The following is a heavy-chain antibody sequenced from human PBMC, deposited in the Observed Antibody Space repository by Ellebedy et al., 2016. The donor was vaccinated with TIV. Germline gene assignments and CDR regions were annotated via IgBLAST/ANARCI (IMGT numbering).Heavy chain of an antibody. D-gene: IGHD2-2*01. Sequence: GGSLRLXXAASGFTFSSYGMHWVRQAPGKGLEWVAVISYDGSNKYYADSVKGRFTISRDNSKNTLYLQMNSLRAEDTAVYYCAKDLWPRWVVPAATGYYYGMDVWGQGTTVTVSS. CDR1: GFTFSSYG. J-gene: IGHJ6*02. CDR2: ISYDGSNK. V-gene: IGHV3-30*18. CDR3: AKDLWPRWVVPAATGYYYGMDV.